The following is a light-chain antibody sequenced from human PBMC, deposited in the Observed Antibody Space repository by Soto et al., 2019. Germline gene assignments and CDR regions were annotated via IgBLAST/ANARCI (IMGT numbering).Light chain of an antibody. CDR3: QQSYNSPYT. Sequence: DIQMTQSPSSLSAPLGDRVTITCRASQSINNYLNWYQQEEGKAPKLLIYAATSLQSGVPSRFSGSGSGTEFTRTISGLQRGDFATYYCQQSYNSPYTFGLGTKLEIK. CDR2: AAT. V-gene: IGKV1-39*01. J-gene: IGKJ2*01. CDR1: QSINNY.